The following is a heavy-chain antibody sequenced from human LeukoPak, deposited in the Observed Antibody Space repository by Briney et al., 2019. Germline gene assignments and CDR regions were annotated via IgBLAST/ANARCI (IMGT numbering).Heavy chain of an antibody. CDR2: IYYSGST. Sequence: KPSETLSLTCTVSGGSISSYYWSWIRQPPGKGLEWIGYIYYSGSTNYNPSLKSRVTISVDTSKNQFSLKLSSVAAADTAVYYCAGGRGPYYFDYWGQGTLVTVSS. CDR1: GGSISSYY. J-gene: IGHJ4*02. CDR3: AGGRGPYYFDY. V-gene: IGHV4-59*01.